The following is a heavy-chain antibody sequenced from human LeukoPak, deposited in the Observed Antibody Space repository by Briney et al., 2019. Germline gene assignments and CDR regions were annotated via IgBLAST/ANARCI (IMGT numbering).Heavy chain of an antibody. J-gene: IGHJ3*02. Sequence: PSETLSLTCTVSGGSISSSSYYWGWIRQPPGKGLEWIGSIYYSGSTYYNPSLKSRVTISVDTSKNQFSLKLSSVTAADTAVYYCARSSHRYCSSTSCTYAFDIWGQGTMVTVSS. D-gene: IGHD2-2*01. CDR3: ARSSHRYCSSTSCTYAFDI. V-gene: IGHV4-39*07. CDR2: IYYSGST. CDR1: GGSISSSSYY.